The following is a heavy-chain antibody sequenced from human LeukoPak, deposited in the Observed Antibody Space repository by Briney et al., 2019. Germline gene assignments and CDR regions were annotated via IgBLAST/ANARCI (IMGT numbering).Heavy chain of an antibody. V-gene: IGHV1-2*02. CDR3: ARFIVVVPAAMEGFDY. CDR1: GYTFTGYY. J-gene: IGHJ4*02. D-gene: IGHD2-2*01. Sequence: ASVKVSCKASGYTFTGYYMHWVRQAPGQGLEWMGWINPNSGGTNYAQKFQGRVTMTRDTSISTAYMELSRLRSDDTAVYYCARFIVVVPAAMEGFDYWGQGTLVTVSS. CDR2: INPNSGGT.